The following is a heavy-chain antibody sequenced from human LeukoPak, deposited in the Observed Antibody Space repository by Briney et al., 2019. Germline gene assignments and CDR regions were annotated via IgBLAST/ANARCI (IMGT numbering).Heavy chain of an antibody. J-gene: IGHJ4*02. CDR3: ARSEGSGWITYYFDY. D-gene: IGHD6-19*01. CDR1: GFTVSSNY. V-gene: IGHV3-53*01. Sequence: PGGSLRLSCAASGFTVSSNYMSWVRQAPGKGLEWVSVIYSGGSTYYADSVKGRFTISRDNSKNTLYLQMNSLRAEDTAVYYCARSEGSGWITYYFDYWGQGTLVTVSS. CDR2: IYSGGST.